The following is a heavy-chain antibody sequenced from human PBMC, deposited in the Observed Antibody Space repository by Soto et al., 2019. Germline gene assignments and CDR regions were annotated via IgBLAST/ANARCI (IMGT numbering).Heavy chain of an antibody. J-gene: IGHJ6*02. Sequence: VQLVESGGGLVQPGRSLRLSCAASGFTFDDYAMHWVRQAPGKGLEWVSGIGWNGGSIGYADSVKGRFTISRDNAKNCLYLQMTSLRAEDTALYYCAKCSSSWGEAGMDVWGQGSTVTVSS. D-gene: IGHD2-15*01. V-gene: IGHV3-9*01. CDR3: AKCSSSWGEAGMDV. CDR2: IGWNGGSI. CDR1: GFTFDDYA.